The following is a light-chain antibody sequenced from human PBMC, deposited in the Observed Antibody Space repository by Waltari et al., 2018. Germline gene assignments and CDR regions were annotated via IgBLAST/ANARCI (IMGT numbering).Light chain of an antibody. CDR1: SSDVGGHYY. V-gene: IGLV2-14*03. CDR2: DVS. J-gene: IGLJ2*01. CDR3: SSYTSGSTLV. Sequence: QSALTQPAPASGSPGQSTTISCTGTSSDVGGHYYFPWYQQNPGKAPNLMIYDVSNRPSGVSNRFSGSKSGNTASLTISGLQAEDEADYYCSSYTSGSTLVFGGGTKLTFL.